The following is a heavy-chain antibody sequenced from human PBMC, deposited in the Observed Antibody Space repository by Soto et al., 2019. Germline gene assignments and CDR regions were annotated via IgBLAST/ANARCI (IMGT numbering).Heavy chain of an antibody. J-gene: IGHJ4*02. D-gene: IGHD6-13*01. Sequence: SVKVSCKASGGTFSSYAISWVRQAPGQGLEWMGGIIPIFGTANYAQKFQGRVTITADESTSTAYMELSSLRSEDTAVYYCASYPGSSWYSFDYWGQGTRVTVSS. CDR2: IIPIFGTA. CDR3: ASYPGSSWYSFDY. V-gene: IGHV1-69*13. CDR1: GGTFSSYA.